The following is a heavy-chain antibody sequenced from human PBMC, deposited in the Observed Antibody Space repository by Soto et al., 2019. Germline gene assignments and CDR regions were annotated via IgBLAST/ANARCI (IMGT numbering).Heavy chain of an antibody. CDR2: INAGNGET. V-gene: IGHV1-3*01. D-gene: IGHD2-2*02. CDR1: GYTFTTYT. CDR3: ARSTTSCYSVCWFDP. J-gene: IGHJ5*02. Sequence: VPLVQSGAEVMQPGASVKVSCKASGYTFTTYTIQWVRQAPGQRLEWMGWINAGNGETKYSQNFQARVTITRDTSASTAYMELNSLRSEDTAVYYCARSTTSCYSVCWFDPWGQGTLVTVSS.